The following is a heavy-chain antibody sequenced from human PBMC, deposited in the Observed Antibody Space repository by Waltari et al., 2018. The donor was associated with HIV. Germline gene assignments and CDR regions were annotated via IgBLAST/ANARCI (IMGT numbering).Heavy chain of an antibody. D-gene: IGHD3-16*01. CDR1: GGSVGSSSTY. CDR3: APYYYISSRHYFDS. V-gene: IGHV4-39*07. Sequence: QLQLQESGPGLVKPSEPLSLTCTVSGGSVGSSSTYWGWIRQPPGKGLEGIGSINYSGNSYYNPSLKSRVTISVDTSKNQLSLNLSSVTAADTAVYYCAPYYYISSRHYFDSWGQGTLVTVSS. CDR2: INYSGNS. J-gene: IGHJ4*02.